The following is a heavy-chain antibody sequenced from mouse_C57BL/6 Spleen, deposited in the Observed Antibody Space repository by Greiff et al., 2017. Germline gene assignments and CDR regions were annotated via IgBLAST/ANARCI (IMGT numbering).Heavy chain of an antibody. CDR1: GYTFTSYW. Sequence: QVHVKQPGAELVMPGASVKLSCKASGYTFTSYWMHWVKQRPGQGFEWIEEIDPSDSYTNYNQKFKGKSTLTVDKSSSTAYMQLSRLTSEDSAVYYCARRGLDYYGSSNFDYWGQGTTLTVSS. J-gene: IGHJ2*01. CDR2: IDPSDSYT. CDR3: ARRGLDYYGSSNFDY. V-gene: IGHV1-69*01. D-gene: IGHD1-1*01.